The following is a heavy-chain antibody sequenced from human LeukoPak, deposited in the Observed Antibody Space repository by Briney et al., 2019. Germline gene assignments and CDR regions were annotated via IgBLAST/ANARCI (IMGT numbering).Heavy chain of an antibody. CDR1: GGSISSGSCY. J-gene: IGHJ4*02. V-gene: IGHV4-61*02. CDR2: IYTSGST. Sequence: SQTLSLTCTVSGGSISSGSCYWSWIRQPAGKGLEWIGRIYTSGSTNYNPSLKSRVTISVDTSKNQFSLKLSSVTAADTAVYYCARDDYGDYYFDYWGQGTLVTVSS. D-gene: IGHD4-17*01. CDR3: ARDDYGDYYFDY.